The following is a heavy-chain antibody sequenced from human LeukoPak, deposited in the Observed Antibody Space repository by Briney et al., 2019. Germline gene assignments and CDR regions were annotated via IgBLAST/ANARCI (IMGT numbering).Heavy chain of an antibody. V-gene: IGHV3-21*01. Sequence: PGGSLRHSCAASGFTFSSYSMNWVRQAPGKGLEWVSSISSSSSYIYYADSVKGRFTISRDNAKNSLYLQMNSLRAEDTAVYYCARVISCSGGSCYIADYWGQGTLVTVSS. CDR2: ISSSSSYI. J-gene: IGHJ4*02. CDR3: ARVISCSGGSCYIADY. D-gene: IGHD2-15*01. CDR1: GFTFSSYS.